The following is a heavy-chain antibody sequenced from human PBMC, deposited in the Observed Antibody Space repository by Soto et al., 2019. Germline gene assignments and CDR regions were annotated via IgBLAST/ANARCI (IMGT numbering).Heavy chain of an antibody. V-gene: IGHV2-5*02. Sequence: QITLKESGPTLVKPTQTLTLTCTFSGFSLSTSGVGVGWIRQPPGKALEWLALIYWDDDKRYSPSLKSRLTITIDASKYQVVLTKTNMDPVDTATYYCAHRDLYCSCGSCRGFDYWGQGTLVTVSS. D-gene: IGHD2-15*01. CDR1: GFSLSTSGVG. CDR3: AHRDLYCSCGSCRGFDY. CDR2: IYWDDDK. J-gene: IGHJ4*02.